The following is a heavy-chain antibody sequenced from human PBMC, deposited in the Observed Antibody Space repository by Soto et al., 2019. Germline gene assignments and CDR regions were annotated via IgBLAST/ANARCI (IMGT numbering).Heavy chain of an antibody. CDR3: AKKPTVTGGSFHI. CDR1: GFTFSSYA. CDR2: ISGSGGST. J-gene: IGHJ3*02. Sequence: EVQLLESGGGLVQPGGSLRLSCAASGFTFSSYAMSWFRQAPGKGLELVSAISGSGGSTYSADCVKGRCSISRDNSKNTLYLQMNSLRAEETAVYYGAKKPTVTGGSFHIWGQGTMVTVAS. V-gene: IGHV3-23*01. D-gene: IGHD4-17*01.